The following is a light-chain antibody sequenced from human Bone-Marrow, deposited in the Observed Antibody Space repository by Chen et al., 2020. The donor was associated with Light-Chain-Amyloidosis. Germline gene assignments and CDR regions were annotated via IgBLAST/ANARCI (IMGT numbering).Light chain of an antibody. Sequence: QSALTQPASVSGSPGQSITISCTGPSSDVGGDNHVSWYQRHPDKAPKLMIYEVTNRPSLVPDRFSGSKSDNTASLTIAGLQTEHEADYCCSSYTITTTRIFGSGTRVTVL. V-gene: IGLV2-14*01. CDR1: SSDVGGDNH. CDR3: SSYTITTTRI. CDR2: EVT. J-gene: IGLJ1*01.